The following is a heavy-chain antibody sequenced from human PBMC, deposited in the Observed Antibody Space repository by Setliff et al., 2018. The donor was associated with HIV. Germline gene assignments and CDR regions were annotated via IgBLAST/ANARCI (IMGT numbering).Heavy chain of an antibody. V-gene: IGHV3-11*05. Sequence: PGGSLRLSCVASGFTFSDYHISWIRQAPGKGLEWVSYISGSSSTNYAESVKGRFTISRDNAKNSVYLQMNSLRAEDTAVYYCARDQAYSTAWSGFDFWGQGALVTVSS. D-gene: IGHD6-13*01. CDR2: ISGSSST. J-gene: IGHJ4*02. CDR1: GFTFSDYH. CDR3: ARDQAYSTAWSGFDF.